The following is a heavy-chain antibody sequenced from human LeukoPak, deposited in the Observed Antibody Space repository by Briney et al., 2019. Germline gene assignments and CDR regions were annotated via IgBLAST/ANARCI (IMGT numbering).Heavy chain of an antibody. CDR2: ISGSGGST. CDR1: GFTFSSYA. CDR3: AKDRGLVGATPSYFDY. Sequence: GGSLRLSCAASGFTFSSYAMNWVRQAPGKGLEWVSGISGSGGSTYYADSVRGRFTISRDNSKKTVYVQMNSLRAEDTAIYYCAKDRGLVGATPSYFDYWGQGTLVTVSS. D-gene: IGHD1-26*01. J-gene: IGHJ4*02. V-gene: IGHV3-23*01.